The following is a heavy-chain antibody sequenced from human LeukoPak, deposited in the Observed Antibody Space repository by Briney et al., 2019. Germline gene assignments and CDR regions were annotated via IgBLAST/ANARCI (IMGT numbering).Heavy chain of an antibody. J-gene: IGHJ4*02. CDR2: ISGSGGST. CDR3: AKGYSSGWYAHFDY. V-gene: IGHV3-23*01. CDR1: GFTFSSYA. D-gene: IGHD6-19*01. Sequence: GGSLRLSCAASGFTFSSYAMGWVRQAPGKGLEWVSAISGSGGSTYYADSVKGRFTISRDNSKNTLYLQINSLRAEDTAVYYCAKGYSSGWYAHFDYWGQGTLVTVSS.